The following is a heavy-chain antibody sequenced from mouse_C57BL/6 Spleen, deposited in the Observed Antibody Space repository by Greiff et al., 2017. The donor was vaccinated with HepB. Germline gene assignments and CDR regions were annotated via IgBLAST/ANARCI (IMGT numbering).Heavy chain of an antibody. J-gene: IGHJ2*01. CDR3: ASVLRYYFDY. V-gene: IGHV3-6*01. CDR1: GYSITSGYY. Sequence: EVKLVESGPGLVKPSQSLSLTCSVTGYSITSGYYWNWIRQFPGNKLEWMGYISYDGSNNYNPSLKNRISITRDTSKNQFFLKLNSVTTEDTATYYCASVLRYYFDYWGQGTTLTVSS. CDR2: ISYDGSN. D-gene: IGHD1-1*01.